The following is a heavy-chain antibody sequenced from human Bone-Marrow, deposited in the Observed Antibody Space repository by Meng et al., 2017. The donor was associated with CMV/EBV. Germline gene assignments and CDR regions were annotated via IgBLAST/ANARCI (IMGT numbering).Heavy chain of an antibody. CDR2: ISNDGTAV. V-gene: IGHV3-48*04. D-gene: IGHD4-23*01. Sequence: GESLKISCAASGFTFSSYSMNWVRQAPGKGLEWISYISNDGTAVYYADSVRGRFTISRDNANNSVSLQMNSLRAEDTAVYYCARDGGWWQPLFWFDPWGRGTLVTVSS. CDR1: GFTFSSYS. J-gene: IGHJ5*01. CDR3: ARDGGWWQPLFWFDP.